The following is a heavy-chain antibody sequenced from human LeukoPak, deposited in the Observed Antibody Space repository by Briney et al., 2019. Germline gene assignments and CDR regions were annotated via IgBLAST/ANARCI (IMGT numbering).Heavy chain of an antibody. CDR1: GGSFSGYY. CDR3: ARGRGYNAFDF. J-gene: IGHJ3*01. Sequence: SETLSLTCAVYGGSFSGYYWSWIRQPPGKGPEWIGEINHSGSTNYKPSLKSRVTISVDTSKNQFSLKLSSVTAADTAVYYCARGRGYNAFDFWGQGTMVTVSA. V-gene: IGHV4-34*01. CDR2: INHSGST. D-gene: IGHD5-18*01.